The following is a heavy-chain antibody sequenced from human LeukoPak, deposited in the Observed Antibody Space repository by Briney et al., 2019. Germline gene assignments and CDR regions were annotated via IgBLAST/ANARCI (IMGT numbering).Heavy chain of an antibody. J-gene: IGHJ3*02. D-gene: IGHD4-17*01. CDR2: IIPIFGTA. Sequence: GASVKVSCKASGGTFSSYAISWVRQAHGQGLEWMGGIIPIFGTANYAQKFQGRVTITADESTSTAYMELSSLRSEDTAVYYCARASADDYGDYRCAFDIWGQGTMVTVSS. V-gene: IGHV1-69*01. CDR1: GGTFSSYA. CDR3: ARASADDYGDYRCAFDI.